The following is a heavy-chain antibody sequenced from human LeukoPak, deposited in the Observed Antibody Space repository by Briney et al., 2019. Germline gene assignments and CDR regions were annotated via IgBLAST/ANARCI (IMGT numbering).Heavy chain of an antibody. CDR1: GYTFTGYY. J-gene: IGHJ4*02. CDR3: ARDNSVVPAAIVGY. D-gene: IGHD2-2*01. Sequence: ASVKVSCKASGYTFTGYYMHWVRKAPGQGLEWMGWINPNSGGTNYARKFQGRVTMTRDTSISTAYMELSRLRSDDTAVYYCARDNSVVPAAIVGYWGQGTLVTVSS. CDR2: INPNSGGT. V-gene: IGHV1-2*02.